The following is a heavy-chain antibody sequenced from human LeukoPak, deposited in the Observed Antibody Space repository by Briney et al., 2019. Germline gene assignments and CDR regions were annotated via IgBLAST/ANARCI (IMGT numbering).Heavy chain of an antibody. J-gene: IGHJ3*02. V-gene: IGHV4-59*12. CDR3: ARDDSGSGDAFDI. CDR1: GGSISSYY. CDR2: IYYSGST. Sequence: SETLSLTCTVSGGSISSYYWSWIRQPPGKGLEWIGYIYYSGSTDHNPSLKSRVTISVDTSKNQFSLKLSSVTAADTAVYYCARDDSGSGDAFDIWGQGTMVTVSS. D-gene: IGHD1-26*01.